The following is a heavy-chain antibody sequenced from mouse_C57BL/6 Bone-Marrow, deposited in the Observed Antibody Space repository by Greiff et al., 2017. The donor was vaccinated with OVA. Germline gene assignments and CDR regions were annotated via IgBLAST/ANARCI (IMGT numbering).Heavy chain of an antibody. V-gene: IGHV1-64*01. CDR3: AGSSSGGTCYFDY. J-gene: IGHJ2*03. CDR1: GYTFTSYW. CDR2: IHPKSGST. Sequence: VQLQQPGAELVKPGASVKLSCKASGYTFTSYWMHWVKQRPGEGLEWIGMIHPKSGSTNYNEKFKSKATLTVDKSSSTAYMQLSSLTSEDSAVKYCAGSSSGGTCYFDYWGQGTSLTVSS. D-gene: IGHD3-2*02.